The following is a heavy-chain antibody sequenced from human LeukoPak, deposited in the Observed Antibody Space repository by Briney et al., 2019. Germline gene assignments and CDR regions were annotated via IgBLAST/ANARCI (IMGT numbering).Heavy chain of an antibody. V-gene: IGHV1-46*01. CDR1: GYTFTSYY. Sequence: ASVKVSCKASGYTFTSYYMHWVRQAPGQGLEWMGIINPSGGSTSYAQKFQGRVTMTRDTSTSTVYMELSSLRSEDTAVYYCATGYDILTGHDAFDIWGQGTMVTVSS. CDR3: ATGYDILTGHDAFDI. J-gene: IGHJ3*02. D-gene: IGHD3-9*01. CDR2: INPSGGST.